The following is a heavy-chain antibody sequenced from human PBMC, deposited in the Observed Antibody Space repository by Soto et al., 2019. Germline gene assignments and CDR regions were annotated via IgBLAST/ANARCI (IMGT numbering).Heavy chain of an antibody. CDR1: GGSISSGGYY. V-gene: IGHV4-31*03. D-gene: IGHD5-12*01. J-gene: IGHJ6*03. CDR2: IYYSGST. CDR3: ARKDSGYADYMDV. Sequence: QVQLQESGPGLVKPSQTLSLTCTVSGGSISSGGYYWSWIRQHPGKGLEWIGYIYYSGSTYYKPYLKSRVTMSVDTSENQFSLRLSSVTAADTAVYYCARKDSGYADYMDVWCKGTTVTVSS.